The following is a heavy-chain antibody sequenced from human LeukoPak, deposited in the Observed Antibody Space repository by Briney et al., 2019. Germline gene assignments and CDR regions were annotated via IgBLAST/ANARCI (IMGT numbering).Heavy chain of an antibody. D-gene: IGHD3-22*01. CDR1: GYTFTSYY. Sequence: ASVKVSCKASGYTFTSYYMRWVRQAPGQGLEWMGIINPSGGSTSYAQKFQGRVTMTRDTSTSTVYMELSSLRSEDTAVYYCARARDPVYYYDSSGYYSFDYWGQGTLVTVSS. V-gene: IGHV1-46*01. CDR2: INPSGGST. CDR3: ARARDPVYYYDSSGYYSFDY. J-gene: IGHJ4*02.